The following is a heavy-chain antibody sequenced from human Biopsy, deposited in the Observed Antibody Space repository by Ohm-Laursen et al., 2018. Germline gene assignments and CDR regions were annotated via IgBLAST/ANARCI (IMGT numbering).Heavy chain of an antibody. Sequence: GTLSLTCVVFGRTFSDYRWTWIRQPPGKGLEWIGQINQSGSTNYNPSLKSRVTILADASKYEFSLRLTSVTAADTAVYFCGNEVYGRDYWGLGARVTVSS. CDR3: GNEVYGRDY. CDR1: GRTFSDYR. CDR2: INQSGST. V-gene: IGHV4-34*08. D-gene: IGHD4-17*01. J-gene: IGHJ4*02.